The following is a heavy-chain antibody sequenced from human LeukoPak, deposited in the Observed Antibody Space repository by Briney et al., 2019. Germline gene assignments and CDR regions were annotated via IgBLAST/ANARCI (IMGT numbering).Heavy chain of an antibody. CDR1: GGSFSGYY. Sequence: SETLSLTCAVYGGSFSGYYWSWSRQPPGKGLEWIGEINHSGSTNYNPSLKSRVTISVDTSKNQFSLKLSSVTAADTAVYYCAREWSSSSNNTFDYWGQGTLVTVSS. CDR2: INHSGST. J-gene: IGHJ4*02. D-gene: IGHD6-6*01. CDR3: AREWSSSSNNTFDY. V-gene: IGHV4-34*01.